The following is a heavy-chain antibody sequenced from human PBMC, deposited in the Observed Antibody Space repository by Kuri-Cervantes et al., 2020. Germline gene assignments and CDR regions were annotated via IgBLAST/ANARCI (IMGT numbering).Heavy chain of an antibody. D-gene: IGHD2-2*01. CDR3: ARDIVVWDDAFDI. Sequence: SETLSLTCTVSGGSISSYYWSWIRQPPGKGLEWIGYIYYSGSTNYNPSLKSRVTISVDTSKNQFSLKLCSVTAADTAVYYCARDIVVWDDAFDIWGQGTMVTDSS. CDR1: GGSISSYY. J-gene: IGHJ3*02. V-gene: IGHV4-59*12. CDR2: IYYSGST.